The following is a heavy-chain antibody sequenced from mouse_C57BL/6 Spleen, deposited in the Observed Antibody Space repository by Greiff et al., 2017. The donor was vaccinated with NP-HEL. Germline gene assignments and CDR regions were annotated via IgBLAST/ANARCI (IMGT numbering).Heavy chain of an antibody. CDR3: ASPNGSSFWYFDV. CDR1: GYTFTDYY. J-gene: IGHJ1*03. CDR2: INPYNGGT. D-gene: IGHD1-1*01. V-gene: IGHV1-19*01. Sequence: VQLQQSGPVLVKPGASVKMSCKASGYTFTDYYMNWVKQSPGKSLEWIGVINPYNGGTSYNQKFKGKATLTVDKSSSTAYMELNSLTSEDSAVYYCASPNGSSFWYFDVWGTGTTVTVSS.